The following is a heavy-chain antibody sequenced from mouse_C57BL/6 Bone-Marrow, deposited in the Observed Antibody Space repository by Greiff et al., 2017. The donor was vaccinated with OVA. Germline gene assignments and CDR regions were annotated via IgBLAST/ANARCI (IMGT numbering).Heavy chain of an antibody. CDR3: AIYYGYDGAMDY. Sequence: VQLQQPGAELVKPGASVKLSCKASGYTFTSYWMHWVKQRPGQGLEWIGMIHPSSGSTNYNEKFKSKATLTVDKSSSTAYMQLSSLTSEDSAVYCCAIYYGYDGAMDYWGQGTSVTVSS. V-gene: IGHV1-64*01. J-gene: IGHJ4*01. CDR2: IHPSSGST. D-gene: IGHD2-2*01. CDR1: GYTFTSYW.